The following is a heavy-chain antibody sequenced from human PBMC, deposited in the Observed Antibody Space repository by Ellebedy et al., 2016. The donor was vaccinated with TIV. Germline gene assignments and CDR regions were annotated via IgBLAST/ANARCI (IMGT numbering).Heavy chain of an antibody. V-gene: IGHV1-2*02. J-gene: IGHJ5*01. CDR3: ARDFAPSGSWWFDS. CDR2: IDPRSGDT. D-gene: IGHD6-6*01. Sequence: ASVKVSXKTSGYIFSDFFLHWIRRAPGQRFEWMGWIDPRSGDTNYAQKFQGRVTMTMETSITTAYMELSRLTVDDTAVYYCARDFAPSGSWWFDSWGQGVQVMVSS. CDR1: GYIFSDFF.